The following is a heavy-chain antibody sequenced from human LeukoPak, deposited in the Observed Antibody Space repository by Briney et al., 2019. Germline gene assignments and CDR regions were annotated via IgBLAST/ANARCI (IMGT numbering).Heavy chain of an antibody. Sequence: VASVKVSCTASGYTFTSYDFNWVRQATGQRPEWMGWMSPNSGDTGYAQKFQDRVTMTRNTSISTAYMELSSLRSDDTAVYYCARGPPNWGYDYWGLGTLVTVSS. CDR2: MSPNSGDT. CDR1: GYTFTSYD. J-gene: IGHJ4*02. D-gene: IGHD7-27*01. V-gene: IGHV1-8*01. CDR3: ARGPPNWGYDY.